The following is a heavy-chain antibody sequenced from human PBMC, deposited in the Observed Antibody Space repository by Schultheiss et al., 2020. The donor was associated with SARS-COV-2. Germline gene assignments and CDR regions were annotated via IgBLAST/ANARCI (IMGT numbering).Heavy chain of an antibody. Sequence: SETLSLTCTVSGGSISSYYWSWIRQPPGKGLEWIGSIYYSGSTYYNPSLKSRVTISVDTSKNQFSLKLSSVTAADTAVYYCARGLEDIVVVPAARPLDYWGQGTLVTVSS. CDR3: ARGLEDIVVVPAARPLDY. CDR2: IYYSGST. D-gene: IGHD2-2*02. V-gene: IGHV4-59*05. J-gene: IGHJ4*02. CDR1: GGSISSYY.